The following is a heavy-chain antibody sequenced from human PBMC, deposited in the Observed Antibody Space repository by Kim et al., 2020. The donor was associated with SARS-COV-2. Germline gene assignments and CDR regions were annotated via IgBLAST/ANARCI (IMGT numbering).Heavy chain of an antibody. J-gene: IGHJ4*02. CDR2: IYTSGST. Sequence: SETLSLTCTVSGGSISSGSYYWSWIRQPAGKGLEWIGRIYTSGSTNYNPSLKSRVTISVDTSKNQFSLKLSSVTAADTAVYYCAGSRAAAGTEGLYYFDYWGQGTLVTVSS. CDR1: GGSISSGSYY. V-gene: IGHV4-61*02. CDR3: AGSRAAAGTEGLYYFDY. D-gene: IGHD6-13*01.